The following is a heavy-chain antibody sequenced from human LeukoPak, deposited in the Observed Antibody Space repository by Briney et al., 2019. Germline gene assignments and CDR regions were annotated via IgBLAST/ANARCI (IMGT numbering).Heavy chain of an antibody. CDR1: TFSFRNFA. Sequence: PGGSLRLSCAASTFSFRNFAMSWVRLAPGKGLEWVSGISDSGHRTDYADSAEGRFTISRDNSKNTLYLQMDSLRAEDTALYYCARKKWEPTSNDAFDIWGQGTMVTVSS. V-gene: IGHV3-23*01. CDR3: ARKKWEPTSNDAFDI. J-gene: IGHJ3*02. CDR2: ISDSGHRT. D-gene: IGHD1-26*01.